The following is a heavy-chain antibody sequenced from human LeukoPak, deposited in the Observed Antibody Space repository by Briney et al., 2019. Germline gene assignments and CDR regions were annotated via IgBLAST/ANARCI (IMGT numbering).Heavy chain of an antibody. D-gene: IGHD4-17*01. J-gene: IGHJ5*02. Sequence: GGSLRLSCTTSGFVFSKNGMHWVRQAPGKGLEWVAFIRHDESNKYYADSVKGRFTISRDNSKKTLSLQMNSLRPDDTAVYYCAKFSYGDYVAWGQGTLVIVSS. CDR2: IRHDESNK. V-gene: IGHV3-30*02. CDR1: GFVFSKNG. CDR3: AKFSYGDYVA.